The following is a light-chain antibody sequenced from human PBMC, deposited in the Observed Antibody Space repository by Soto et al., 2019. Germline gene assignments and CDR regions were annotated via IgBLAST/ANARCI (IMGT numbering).Light chain of an antibody. Sequence: QSVLTQPPSVSGTPGQRVSIFCSGSSSNIGTNTVNWYQQFPGTAPQLLFFRTTQRASGVPARFSASRSGTSASLAISGLQSEDEADYFCSSYAGSYTWIFGSGTKLTVL. V-gene: IGLV1-44*01. J-gene: IGLJ1*01. CDR1: SSNIGTNT. CDR3: SSYAGSYTWI. CDR2: RTT.